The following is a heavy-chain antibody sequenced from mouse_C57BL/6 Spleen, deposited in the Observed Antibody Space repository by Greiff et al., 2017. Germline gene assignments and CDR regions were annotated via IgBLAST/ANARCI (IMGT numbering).Heavy chain of an antibody. D-gene: IGHD3-2*02. CDR3: ARWELRLPFDY. CDR2: IDPSDSYT. Sequence: QVQLQQPGAELVRPGTSVKLSCKASGYTFTSYWMHWVKQRPGQGLEWIGVIDPSDSYTNYNQKFKGKATLTVDTSSSTAYMQLSSLTSEASAVYYCARWELRLPFDYWGQGTTLTVSS. CDR1: GYTFTSYW. V-gene: IGHV1-59*01. J-gene: IGHJ2*01.